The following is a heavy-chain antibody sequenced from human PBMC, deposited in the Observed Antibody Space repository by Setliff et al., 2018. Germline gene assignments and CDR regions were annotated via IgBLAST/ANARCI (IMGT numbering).Heavy chain of an antibody. Sequence: ASVKVSCKASGYTFTTYYMHWVRQAPGQGLEWMGVINPSDGSTTYAQKFQGRVKMTRDTSTNTAYMQLGSLRSEDTAVYYCARESTAKNFWGEYSDYWGQGTLVTV. D-gene: IGHD3-3*01. V-gene: IGHV1-46*01. CDR1: GYTFTTYY. CDR2: INPSDGST. CDR3: ARESTAKNFWGEYSDY. J-gene: IGHJ4*02.